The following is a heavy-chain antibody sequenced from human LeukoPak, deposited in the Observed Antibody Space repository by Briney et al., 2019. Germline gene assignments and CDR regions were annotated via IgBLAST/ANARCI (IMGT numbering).Heavy chain of an antibody. Sequence: PSQTLSLTCTVSGGSIRNDDYYWSWIRQSPGKGLEWVGYIYYRGNTYYNPSLKSRLTISVDTSKSQFSLKLSSVTAADTAVYFCARFWSGYPQNWLDPWGQGTLVTVSS. CDR2: IYYRGNT. J-gene: IGHJ5*02. CDR3: ARFWSGYPQNWLDP. CDR1: GGSIRNDDYY. V-gene: IGHV4-30-4*01. D-gene: IGHD3-3*01.